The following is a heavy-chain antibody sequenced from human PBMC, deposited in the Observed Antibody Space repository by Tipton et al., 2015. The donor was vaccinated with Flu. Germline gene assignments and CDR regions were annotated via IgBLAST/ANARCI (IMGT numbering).Heavy chain of an antibody. CDR3: ARDRGEVEGGFDY. Sequence: QVQLVQSGGGVVQPGRSLRLSCAASGYTFSDFGMHWVRQTPGKGLEWVAIIWYDGGNIRYEDSVKGRFTISRDNSKNTLYLQMKSLRVEDTAVYYCARDRGEVEGGFDYWGQGTLVTVSS. J-gene: IGHJ4*02. CDR2: IWYDGGNI. CDR1: GYTFSDFG. V-gene: IGHV3-33*01. D-gene: IGHD3-10*01.